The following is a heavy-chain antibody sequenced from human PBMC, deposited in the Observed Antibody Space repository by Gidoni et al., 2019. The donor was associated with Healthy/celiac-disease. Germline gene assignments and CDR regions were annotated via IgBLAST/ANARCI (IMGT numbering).Heavy chain of an antibody. CDR3: AKGPKAYYYDSSGYYYLV. D-gene: IGHD3-22*01. V-gene: IGHV3-23*01. CDR2: ISGSGGST. Sequence: EVQLLESGGGLVQPGGSLRLSCAASGSTFSSYALSWVRQAQGTGLEWVSAISGSGGSTYYADSVKGRFTISRDNSKNTLYLQMNSLRAEDTAVYYCAKGPKAYYYDSSGYYYLVWGQGTLVTVSS. J-gene: IGHJ4*02. CDR1: GSTFSSYA.